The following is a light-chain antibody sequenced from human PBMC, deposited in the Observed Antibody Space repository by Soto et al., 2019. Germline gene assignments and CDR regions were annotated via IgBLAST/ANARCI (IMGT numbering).Light chain of an antibody. CDR3: QQYNNWPPFT. Sequence: ERVMTQSPATLPVSRGERATLCCRASRSVSSNLAWYQQKPGQAPRLLIYGASTRATGIPARFSGSGSGTEFTLTISSLQSEDFAVYYCQQYNNWPPFTFGQGTKVDIK. V-gene: IGKV3-15*01. J-gene: IGKJ1*01. CDR1: RSVSSN. CDR2: GAS.